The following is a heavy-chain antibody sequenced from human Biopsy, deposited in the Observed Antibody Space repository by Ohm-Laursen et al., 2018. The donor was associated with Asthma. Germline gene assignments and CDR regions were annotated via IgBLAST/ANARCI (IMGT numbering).Heavy chain of an antibody. CDR2: ISVYNGNT. Sequence: SVKVSCNTSGYTFNSAGITWVRQAPGQGLEWMGWISVYNGNTKVAQKLQDRVTMITDTSTSTAYMELRSLRSDNTAVYFCARAVDYSHYYGIDVWGQGTTVTVS. CDR3: ARAVDYSHYYGIDV. D-gene: IGHD3-10*01. V-gene: IGHV1-18*01. J-gene: IGHJ6*02. CDR1: GYTFNSAG.